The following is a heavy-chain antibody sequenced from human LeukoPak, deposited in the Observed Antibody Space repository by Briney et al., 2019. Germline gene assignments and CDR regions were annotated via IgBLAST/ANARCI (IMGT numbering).Heavy chain of an antibody. CDR1: GFTFSTYA. CDR3: AKDLTPTITIFGVVKFFVVGY. CDR2: ISGSGGST. D-gene: IGHD3-3*01. Sequence: GGSLRLSCAASGFTFSTYAMSWVRQAPGKGLEWVSAISGSGGSTYYSDSVKGRFTISRDNSKNTLYLHMNSLRAEDAAVYYCAKDLTPTITIFGVVKFFVVGYWGQGTLVTVSS. V-gene: IGHV3-23*01. J-gene: IGHJ4*02.